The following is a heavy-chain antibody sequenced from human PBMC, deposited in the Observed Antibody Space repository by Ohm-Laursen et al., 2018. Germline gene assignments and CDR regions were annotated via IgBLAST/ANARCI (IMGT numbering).Heavy chain of an antibody. Sequence: GSLRLSCTASGFMFSDYSMTWVRQAPGKGLEWVSAISGSRLTMYYSNSVSGRFTISRDNAKNLLSLQMNGLRADDTAVYYCARDGGPDFGGYSDSWGQGTLVPVSS. CDR2: ISGSRLTM. J-gene: IGHJ4*02. CDR1: GFMFSDYS. D-gene: IGHD3-16*01. CDR3: ARDGGPDFGGYSDS. V-gene: IGHV3-11*01.